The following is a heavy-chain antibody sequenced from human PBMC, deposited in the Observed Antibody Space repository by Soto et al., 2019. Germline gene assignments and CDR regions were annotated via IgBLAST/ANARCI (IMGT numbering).Heavy chain of an antibody. CDR3: ARIDYDFWSGYYRDYYYMDV. Sequence: LGESLKISCKGSGYSFTSYWIGWVRQMPGKGLEWMGIIYPGDSDTRYSPSFQGQVTISADKSISTAYLQWSSLKASDTAMYYCARIDYDFWSGYYRDYYYMDVWGKGTTVTVSS. CDR1: GYSFTSYW. V-gene: IGHV5-51*01. D-gene: IGHD3-3*01. J-gene: IGHJ6*03. CDR2: IYPGDSDT.